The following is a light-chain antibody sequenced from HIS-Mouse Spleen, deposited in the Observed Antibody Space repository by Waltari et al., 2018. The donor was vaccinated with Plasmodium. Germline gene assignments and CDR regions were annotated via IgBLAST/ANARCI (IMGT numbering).Light chain of an antibody. CDR3: SSYTSSSTLNYV. Sequence: QSALTQPASVSGSPGQSITISCTGTSSDVGGYNSVSWYQKHPGKAPTPMIYDVSNLPSGVSNRFSGSKAGNTASLTISGLQAEDEADYYCSSYTSSSTLNYVFGTGTKVTVL. J-gene: IGLJ1*01. CDR1: SSDVGGYNS. V-gene: IGLV2-14*03. CDR2: DVS.